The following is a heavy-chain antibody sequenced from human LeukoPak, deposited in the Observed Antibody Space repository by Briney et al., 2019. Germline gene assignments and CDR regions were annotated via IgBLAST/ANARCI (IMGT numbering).Heavy chain of an antibody. V-gene: IGHV3-7*03. CDR3: ARDNPPDY. Sequence: GGSLRLSCVASGFTFGKYWMSWVRQAPGKGLEWVANIKQDGSEKSYVESVRGRFTISRDNAKNSLYLQLNSLRAEDTALYYCARDNPPDYWGQGTLVTVSS. CDR2: IKQDGSEK. J-gene: IGHJ4*02. CDR1: GFTFGKYW.